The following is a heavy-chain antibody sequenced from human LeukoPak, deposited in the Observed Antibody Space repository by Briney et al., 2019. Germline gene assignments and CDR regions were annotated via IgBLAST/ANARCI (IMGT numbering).Heavy chain of an antibody. V-gene: IGHV4-59*01. CDR2: IYYSGGT. Sequence: PSETLSLTCTVSGGSISSYYWSWIRQPPGKGLEWIGYIYYSGGTNYNPSLKSRVTISVDTSKNQFSLKLSSVTAADTAVYYCAREQEDCTNGVCYRGHAFDIWGQGTMVTVSS. CDR1: GGSISSYY. CDR3: AREQEDCTNGVCYRGHAFDI. J-gene: IGHJ3*02. D-gene: IGHD2-8*01.